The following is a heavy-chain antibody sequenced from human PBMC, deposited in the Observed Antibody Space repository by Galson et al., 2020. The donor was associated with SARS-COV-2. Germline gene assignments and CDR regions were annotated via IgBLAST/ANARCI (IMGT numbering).Heavy chain of an antibody. CDR1: GFSFTPIRVG. CDR2: IYWDDDK. CDR3: AHAVEMTTLRGVYYFDQ. D-gene: IGHD4-4*01. Sequence: SGPTLVKPTQTLTLTCTFSGFSFTPIRVGVGWIRQPPGKALEWLATIYWDDDKRYTPSLKNRLTITKDASKNQVVLRMTNLDPVDTGTYYCAHAVEMTTLRGVYYFDQWGQGTLVTVSS. J-gene: IGHJ4*02. V-gene: IGHV2-5*02.